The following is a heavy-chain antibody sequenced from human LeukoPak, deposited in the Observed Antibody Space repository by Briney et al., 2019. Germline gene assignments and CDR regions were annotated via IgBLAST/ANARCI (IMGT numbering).Heavy chain of an antibody. CDR3: ARDCGGDSYLGAFDI. CDR1: GGSIHTYY. J-gene: IGHJ3*02. CDR2: VYYSGTT. D-gene: IGHD2-21*02. V-gene: IGHV4-59*13. Sequence: PSETLSPTCSVSGGSIHTYYWTWIRQPPGKGLDWIGNVYYSGTTYYNPSLTSRPTISVDTSKNQFSLKLNSVTAADTAVYFCARDCGGDSYLGAFDIWGQGTVVTVSS.